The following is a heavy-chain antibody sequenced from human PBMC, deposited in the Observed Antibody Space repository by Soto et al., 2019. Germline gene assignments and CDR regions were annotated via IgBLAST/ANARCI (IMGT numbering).Heavy chain of an antibody. Sequence: EVQLVESGGGLVQPGGSLRLSCAASGFTFSSNRMIWVRQAPGKGLEWVAKINQDGGVRYYVDSVKGRFTISRDNAKNSLYLQINRLRAEGTAVYYCATDYQAYCSQGTLVTVSS. J-gene: IGHJ4*02. CDR1: GFTFSSNR. CDR3: ATDYQAY. V-gene: IGHV3-7*01. D-gene: IGHD2-2*01. CDR2: INQDGGVR.